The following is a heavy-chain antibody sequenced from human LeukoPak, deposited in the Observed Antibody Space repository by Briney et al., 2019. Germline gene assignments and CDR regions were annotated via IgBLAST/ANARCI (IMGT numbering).Heavy chain of an antibody. Sequence: GGSLRLSCAASGSTFSSYEMNWVRQAPGKGLEWVSYISSSGSTIYYADSVKGRFTISRDNAKNSLYLQMNSLGAEDTAVYYCARGVGAFDIWGQGTMVTVSS. V-gene: IGHV3-48*03. CDR3: ARGVGAFDI. CDR2: ISSSGSTI. D-gene: IGHD2-15*01. CDR1: GSTFSSYE. J-gene: IGHJ3*02.